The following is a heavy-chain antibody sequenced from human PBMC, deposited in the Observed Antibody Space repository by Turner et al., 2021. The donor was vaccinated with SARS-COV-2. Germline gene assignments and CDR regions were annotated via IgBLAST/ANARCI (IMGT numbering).Heavy chain of an antibody. D-gene: IGHD3-22*01. CDR3: ARDHYYDSSGYTLDAFDI. CDR2: IWYDGSNK. V-gene: IGHV3-33*01. J-gene: IGHJ3*02. Sequence: QVQLVESGGGVVQPGRSLRLSCAASGFTFSSYGMHWVRQATGKGLEWVAVIWYDGSNKYYADSVKGRFTISRDKSKNTLYLQMNSLRAEDTAVYYCARDHYYDSSGYTLDAFDIWGQGTMVTISS. CDR1: GFTFSSYG.